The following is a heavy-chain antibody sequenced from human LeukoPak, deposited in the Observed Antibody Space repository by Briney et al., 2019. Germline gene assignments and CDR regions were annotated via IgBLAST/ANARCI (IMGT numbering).Heavy chain of an antibody. V-gene: IGHV3-53*01. D-gene: IGHD3-3*01. CDR2: IYSGGST. Sequence: GGSLRLSCAASGFTVSSNYRSWVRQAPGKGLEWVSVIYSGGSTYYADSVKGRFTISRDNSKNTLYLQMNSLRAEDTAVYYCATTFGVVMPFDYWGQGTLVTVSS. CDR3: ATTFGVVMPFDY. J-gene: IGHJ4*02. CDR1: GFTVSSNY.